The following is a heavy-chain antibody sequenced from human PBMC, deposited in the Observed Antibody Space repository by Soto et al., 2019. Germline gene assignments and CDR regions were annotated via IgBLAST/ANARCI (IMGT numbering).Heavy chain of an antibody. CDR1: GGSISSTNW. J-gene: IGHJ4*02. CDR3: AREGSGYSYGH. V-gene: IGHV4-4*02. Sequence: SETLSLTCEVSGGSISSTNWWTWVRQPPGKGLEWILDIYYSGDTNYSPSLQSRVTILLDKSKGQLSLKLTSVTAADTAMYYCAREGSGYSYGHWGQGTLGTVSS. CDR2: IYYSGDT. D-gene: IGHD5-18*01.